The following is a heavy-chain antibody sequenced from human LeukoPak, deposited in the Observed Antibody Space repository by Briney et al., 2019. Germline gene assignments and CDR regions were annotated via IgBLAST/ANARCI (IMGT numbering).Heavy chain of an antibody. Sequence: SETLSLTCNVSSGSISSSNYYWGWIRQPPGKGLEWIGSIYYSGSTYSNPSLKSRVTMSVDPSKNQFSLKLSSVTAADTAVYYCARHTLYPADGAFDIWGQGTMVTVSS. D-gene: IGHD2-2*02. CDR3: ARHTLYPADGAFDI. CDR1: SGSISSSNYY. V-gene: IGHV4-39*01. J-gene: IGHJ3*02. CDR2: IYYSGST.